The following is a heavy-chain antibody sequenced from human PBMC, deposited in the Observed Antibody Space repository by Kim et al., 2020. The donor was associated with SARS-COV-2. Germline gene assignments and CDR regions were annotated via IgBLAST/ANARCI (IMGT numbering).Heavy chain of an antibody. V-gene: IGHV3-7*01. CDR3: AALNSVEVHGGM. D-gene: IGHD1-1*01. J-gene: IGHJ4*02. Sequence: YVDSVKVRFTMSRDNAKNSLYLQRTRLKTKDTAIYYCAALNSVEVHGGMWGQGTLVTVSS.